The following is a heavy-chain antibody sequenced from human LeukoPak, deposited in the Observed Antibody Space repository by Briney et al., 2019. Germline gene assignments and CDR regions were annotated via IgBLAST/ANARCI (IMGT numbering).Heavy chain of an antibody. V-gene: IGHV3-48*04. CDR3: ARDLLNDEGSSYFFDQ. Sequence: PGGSLRLSCAAPGFTFSSYSMNWVRQAPGKGLEWVSYISQSSDRIYHADSVKGRFTISRDNAKNSLYLQMDSLRVEDTAVYYCARDLLNDEGSSYFFDQWGQGTLVTVAS. D-gene: IGHD2-2*01. J-gene: IGHJ4*02. CDR2: ISQSSDRI. CDR1: GFTFSSYS.